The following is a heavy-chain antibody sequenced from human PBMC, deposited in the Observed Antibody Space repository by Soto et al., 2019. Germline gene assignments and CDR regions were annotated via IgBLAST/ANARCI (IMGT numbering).Heavy chain of an antibody. CDR3: ARYCAGNACYSRHYYAMDV. J-gene: IGHJ6*02. D-gene: IGHD2-21*02. CDR2: VSPKSGNT. Sequence: QIQLVQSGAEVKKPGASVKVSCKASGYNFFDYGVSWVRQAPGQGLEWMGWVSPKSGNTDFARKVQGRVTMTADTSTNTAYLELRNLGSDDAATYYCARYCAGNACYSRHYYAMDVWGQGTTVSVSS. V-gene: IGHV1-18*01. CDR1: GYNFFDYG.